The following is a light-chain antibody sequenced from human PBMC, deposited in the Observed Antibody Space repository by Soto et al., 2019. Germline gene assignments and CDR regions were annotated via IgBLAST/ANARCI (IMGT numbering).Light chain of an antibody. CDR1: SSDIGGYNY. J-gene: IGLJ3*02. CDR2: EVS. CDR3: SSYTASSTWV. Sequence: QSALTQPASVSGSPGQSITISCTGTSSDIGGYNYVSWYQQHPGKAPKLMIYEVSWRPSEISNRFSGSKSGNTASLTVSGLQAEDEADYYCSSYTASSTWVFGGGTNLTVL. V-gene: IGLV2-14*01.